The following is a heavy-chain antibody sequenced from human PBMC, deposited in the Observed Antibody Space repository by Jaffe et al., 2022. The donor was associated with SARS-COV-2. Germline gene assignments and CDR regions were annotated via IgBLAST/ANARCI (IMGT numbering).Heavy chain of an antibody. Sequence: EVQLVQSGAEVKKPGESLKISCKGSGYSFTSYWIGWVRQMPGKGLEWMGIIYPGDSDTRYSPSFQGQVTISADKSISTAYLQWSSLKASDTAMYYCARSPRNIVVVTGGGRWWAFDIWGQGTMVTVSS. CDR1: GYSFTSYW. D-gene: IGHD2-21*02. V-gene: IGHV5-51*01. CDR2: IYPGDSDT. J-gene: IGHJ3*02. CDR3: ARSPRNIVVVTGGGRWWAFDI.